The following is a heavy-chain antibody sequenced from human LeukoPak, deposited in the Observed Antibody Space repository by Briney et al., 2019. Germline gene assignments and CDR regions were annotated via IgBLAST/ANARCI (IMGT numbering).Heavy chain of an antibody. V-gene: IGHV1-69*13. J-gene: IGHJ5*02. CDR1: GYTFTSYG. Sequence: GASVKVSCKASGYTFTSYGISWVRQAPGQGLEWMGGIIPIFGTANYAQKFQGRVTITADESTSTAYMELSSLRSEDTAVYYCARVGYYDSSGYSWFDPWGQGTLVTVSS. CDR2: IIPIFGTA. D-gene: IGHD3-22*01. CDR3: ARVGYYDSSGYSWFDP.